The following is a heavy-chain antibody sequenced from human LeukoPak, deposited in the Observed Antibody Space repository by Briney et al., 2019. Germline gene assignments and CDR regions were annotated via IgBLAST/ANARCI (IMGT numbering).Heavy chain of an antibody. CDR1: GGTFSSYS. D-gene: IGHD3-22*01. V-gene: IGHV1-69*05. CDR3: ASEGNYDSSGYSRYNYYYMDV. J-gene: IGHJ6*03. Sequence: SVKVSCKGSGGTFSSYSISWVRQAPGQGLEWMGGIIPAFGTAHYAQKFQGRGTFTTDESTTTAYMELRSLRSEDTAVYYCASEGNYDSSGYSRYNYYYMDVWGKGTAVTVSS. CDR2: IIPAFGTA.